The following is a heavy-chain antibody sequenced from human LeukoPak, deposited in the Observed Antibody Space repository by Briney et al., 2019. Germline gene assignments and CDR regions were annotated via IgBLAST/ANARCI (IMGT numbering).Heavy chain of an antibody. CDR1: GFTVSSNY. D-gene: IGHD3-3*01. J-gene: IGHJ4*02. CDR2: IYSGGST. CDR3: ARDGGYDFWSGYYQDY. V-gene: IGHV3-53*05. Sequence: GGSLRLSRAASGFTVSSNYMSWVRQAPGKGLEWVSVIYSGGSTYYADSVKGRFTISRDNSKNTLYLQMNSLRAEDTAVYYCARDGGYDFWSGYYQDYWGQGTLVTVSS.